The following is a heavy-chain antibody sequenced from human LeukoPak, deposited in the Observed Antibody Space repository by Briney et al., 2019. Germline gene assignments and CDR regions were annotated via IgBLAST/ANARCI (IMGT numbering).Heavy chain of an antibody. V-gene: IGHV3-30*18. Sequence: PGGSLRLSCAASGFTFSSYGMHWVRQAPGKGLEWVAVISYDGSNKYYADSVKGRFTISRDNSKNTLHLQMNSLRAEDTAVYYCAKTMVRGRGAFDIWGQGTMVTVSS. CDR1: GFTFSSYG. CDR2: ISYDGSNK. CDR3: AKTMVRGRGAFDI. D-gene: IGHD3-10*01. J-gene: IGHJ3*02.